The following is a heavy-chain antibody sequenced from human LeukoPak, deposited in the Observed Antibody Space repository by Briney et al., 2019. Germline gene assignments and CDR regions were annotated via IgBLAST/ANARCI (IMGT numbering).Heavy chain of an antibody. Sequence: PGGSLRLPCAASGFTFSSYGMHWVRQAPGKGLEWVAFIRYDGSNKYYADSVKGRFTISRDNSKNTLYLQMNSLRAEDTAVYYCAKKTSYSGYDSIFDYWGQGTLVTVSS. D-gene: IGHD5-12*01. CDR1: GFTFSSYG. J-gene: IGHJ4*02. CDR3: AKKTSYSGYDSIFDY. V-gene: IGHV3-30*02. CDR2: IRYDGSNK.